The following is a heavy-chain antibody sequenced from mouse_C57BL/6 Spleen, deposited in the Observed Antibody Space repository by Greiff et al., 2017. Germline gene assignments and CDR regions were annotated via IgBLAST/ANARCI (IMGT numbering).Heavy chain of an antibody. CDR3: ARDYEEAMDY. V-gene: IGHV1-19*01. CDR2: INPYNGGT. CDR1: GYTFTDYY. D-gene: IGHD1-1*01. J-gene: IGHJ4*01. Sequence: EVQLQQSGPVLVKPGASVKMSCKASGYTFTDYYMTWVKQSHGKSLEWIGVINPYNGGTSYNQKFKGKATLTVDKSSSTAYMELNSLTSEDSAVYYCARDYEEAMDYWGQGTSVTVSS.